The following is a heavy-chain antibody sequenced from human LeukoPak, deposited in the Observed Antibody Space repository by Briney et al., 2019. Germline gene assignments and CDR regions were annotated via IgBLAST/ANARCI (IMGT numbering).Heavy chain of an antibody. CDR3: ARDIVVVVAATPYYYYGMDV. Sequence: ASVKVSCKASGYTFTGYYMHWVRQAPGQGLEWMGRIIPILGIANYAQKFQGRVTITADKSTSTAYMELSSLRSEDTAVYYCARDIVVVVAATPYYYYGMDVWGQGTTVTVSS. CDR2: IIPILGIA. D-gene: IGHD2-15*01. J-gene: IGHJ6*02. CDR1: GYTFTGYY. V-gene: IGHV1-69*04.